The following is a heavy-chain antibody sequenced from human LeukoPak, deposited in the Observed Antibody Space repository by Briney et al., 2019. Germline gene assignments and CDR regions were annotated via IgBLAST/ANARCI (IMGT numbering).Heavy chain of an antibody. Sequence: ASVKVSCKASGGTFSSYAISWVRQAPGQGLEWMGGIIPIFGTANYAQKCQGRVTITTDESTSTAYMELSSLRSEDTAVYYCARGSTYRATYYYYYYYMDVWGKGTTVTVSS. CDR3: ARGSTYRATYYYYYYYMDV. V-gene: IGHV1-69*05. D-gene: IGHD3-16*02. J-gene: IGHJ6*03. CDR2: IIPIFGTA. CDR1: GGTFSSYA.